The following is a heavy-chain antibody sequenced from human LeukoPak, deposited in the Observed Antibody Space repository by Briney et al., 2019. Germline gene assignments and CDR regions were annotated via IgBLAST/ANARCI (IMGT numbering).Heavy chain of an antibody. J-gene: IGHJ4*02. Sequence: NPGGSLRLSCAASGFTFSIYSMNWVRQAPGKGLEWVSSITSDSSQIYYADSVKGRFTISRDNDKNSLYLQVNSLRAEDTAVYYCARDWGMTVADPNFDYWGQGTLVTVSA. CDR2: ITSDSSQI. V-gene: IGHV3-21*06. CDR1: GFTFSIYS. CDR3: ARDWGMTVADPNFDY. D-gene: IGHD6-19*01.